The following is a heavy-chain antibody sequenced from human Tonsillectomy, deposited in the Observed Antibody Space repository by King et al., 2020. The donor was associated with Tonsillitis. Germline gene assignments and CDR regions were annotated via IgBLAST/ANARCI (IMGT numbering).Heavy chain of an antibody. V-gene: IGHV4-59*08. CDR1: GGSISSYY. Sequence: VQLQESGPGLVKPSETLSLTCTVSGGSISSYYWSWIRQPPGKGLEWIGYIYYSGSTNYNPSLKSRVTISVDTSKNQFSLKLSSVTAADTAVYYCARQGYYYDSSGYSDAFDIWGQGTMFTVSS. J-gene: IGHJ3*02. D-gene: IGHD3-22*01. CDR2: IYYSGST. CDR3: ARQGYYYDSSGYSDAFDI.